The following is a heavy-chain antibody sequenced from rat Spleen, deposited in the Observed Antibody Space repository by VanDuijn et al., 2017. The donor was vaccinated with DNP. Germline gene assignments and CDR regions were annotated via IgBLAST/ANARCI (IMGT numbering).Heavy chain of an antibody. J-gene: IGHJ2*01. CDR1: GFTFSSFP. CDR2: ISYDGTRT. CDR3: TRYYDSFDY. V-gene: IGHV5-46*01. Sequence: EVQLVESGGGLVQPGGSMKLSCAVPGFTFSSFPMAWVRQAPMKGLEWVATISYDGTRTYYRASVKGRFTISRDYAKPTLYLQMDSLRSEDTATYYCTRYYDSFDYWGQGVMVTVSS. D-gene: IGHD1-1*01.